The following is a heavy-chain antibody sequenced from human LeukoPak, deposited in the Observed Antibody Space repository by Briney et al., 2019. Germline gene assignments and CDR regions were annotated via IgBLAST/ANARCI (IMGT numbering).Heavy chain of an antibody. J-gene: IGHJ3*02. D-gene: IGHD2-2*01. Sequence: ASVKVSCKASGYTFTSYGISWVRQAPGQGLEWMGWISAYNGNTNYAQKLQGRVTMTTDTSTSTAYMELRSLRSDDTAVYYCAAGYCSSTSCSSPAFDIWGQGTMVTVSS. V-gene: IGHV1-18*01. CDR3: AAGYCSSTSCSSPAFDI. CDR1: GYTFTSYG. CDR2: ISAYNGNT.